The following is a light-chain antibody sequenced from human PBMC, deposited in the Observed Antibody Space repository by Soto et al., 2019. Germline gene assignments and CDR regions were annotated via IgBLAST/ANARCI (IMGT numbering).Light chain of an antibody. CDR1: KDTIGRVDF. CDR2: EAR. V-gene: IGLV2-14*01. Sequence: QSVLTQPASVSGSPGQSITISCTGTKDTIGRVDFVSWYQQHPHKAPKLIIYEARKRPSGVSDRFSGSKSGNTASLTISGLQTEDEADYYCSSYATTDRRVFGTGTKVTVL. CDR3: SSYATTDRRV. J-gene: IGLJ1*01.